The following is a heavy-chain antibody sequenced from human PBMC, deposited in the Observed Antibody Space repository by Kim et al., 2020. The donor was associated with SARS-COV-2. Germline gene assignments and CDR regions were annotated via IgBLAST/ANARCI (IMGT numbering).Heavy chain of an antibody. CDR3: ARSSPRVWFGESQYFDY. V-gene: IGHV4-59*13. D-gene: IGHD3-10*01. CDR2: IYYSGST. Sequence: SETLSLTCTVSGGSISSYYWSWIRQPPGKGLEWIGYIYYSGSTNYNPSLKSRVTISVDTSKNQFSLKLSSVTAADTAVYYCARSSPRVWFGESQYFDYWGQGTLVTVSS. CDR1: GGSISSYY. J-gene: IGHJ4*02.